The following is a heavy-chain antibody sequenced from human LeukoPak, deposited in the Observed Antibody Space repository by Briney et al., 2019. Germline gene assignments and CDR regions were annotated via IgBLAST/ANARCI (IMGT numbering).Heavy chain of an antibody. CDR3: AREGIFRSSDWFFDK. Sequence: SETLSLTCTVSGGSVSSYYWSWIRQPAGKGLEWIGRIFASGRTNHNPSLKSRVTMSVDMSKNQVSLDLTSVTAADTAVYYCAREGIFRSSDWFFDKWGQGTPVTVSS. CDR2: IFASGRT. D-gene: IGHD3-9*01. CDR1: GGSVSSYY. V-gene: IGHV4-4*07. J-gene: IGHJ4*02.